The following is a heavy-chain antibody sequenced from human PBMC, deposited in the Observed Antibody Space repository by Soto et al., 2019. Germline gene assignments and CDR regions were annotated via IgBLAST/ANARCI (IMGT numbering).Heavy chain of an antibody. J-gene: IGHJ4*02. CDR3: ARRGSGSYYDY. CDR1: GFTFSSYA. V-gene: IGHV3-23*01. Sequence: EVQLLESGGGLVQPGGSLRLSCAASGFTFSSYAMRWVRQAPGKGLEWVSAISGSGGSTYYADSVKGRFTISRANSKNPVYLQIHSLRAEDTGVYYCARRGSGSYYDYWGQGALVTVSS. CDR2: ISGSGGST. D-gene: IGHD1-26*01.